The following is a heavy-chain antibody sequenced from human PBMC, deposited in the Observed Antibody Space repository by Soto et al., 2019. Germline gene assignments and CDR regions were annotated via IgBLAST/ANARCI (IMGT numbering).Heavy chain of an antibody. CDR2: IIPIPDIT. Sequence: QVQLVQSGAEVRKPGSSVKVSCKAPGGTFSTYIISWVRQAPGQGLEWMGRIIPIPDITNYAQKFQGRVTVTADRSMSTANMELTSLKSEDTAVHDCARDRITTRGDAFDLWGQGTMVTVSS. CDR1: GGTFSTYI. J-gene: IGHJ3*01. CDR3: ARDRITTRGDAFDL. D-gene: IGHD3-3*01. V-gene: IGHV1-69*02.